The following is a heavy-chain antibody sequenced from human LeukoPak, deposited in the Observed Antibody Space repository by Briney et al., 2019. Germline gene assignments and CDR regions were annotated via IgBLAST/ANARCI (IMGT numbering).Heavy chain of an antibody. D-gene: IGHD3-22*01. Sequence: PGGSLRLSCAASGFTFSSYSMNWVRQAPGKGLEWVSSISSSSSYIYYADSVKGRFTISRDNAKNSLYLQMNSLRAEDTAVYYCARDLGSSGYYYAFDYWGQGTPVTVSS. CDR3: ARDLGSSGYYYAFDY. J-gene: IGHJ4*02. CDR1: GFTFSSYS. CDR2: ISSSSSYI. V-gene: IGHV3-21*01.